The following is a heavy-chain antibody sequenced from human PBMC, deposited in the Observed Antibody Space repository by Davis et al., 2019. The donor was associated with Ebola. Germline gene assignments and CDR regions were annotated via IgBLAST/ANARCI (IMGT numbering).Heavy chain of an antibody. J-gene: IGHJ4*02. CDR1: GGSISSYY. D-gene: IGHD6-19*01. V-gene: IGHV4-59*08. CDR2: IYYSGST. Sequence: PGGSLRLSCTVSGGSISSYYWSWIRQPPGKGLEWIGYIYYSGSTNYNPSLKSRVTISVDTSKNQFSLKLNSVTAADTAVYYCARMSLDSSGWYVGGYWGQGTLVTVSS. CDR3: ARMSLDSSGWYVGGY.